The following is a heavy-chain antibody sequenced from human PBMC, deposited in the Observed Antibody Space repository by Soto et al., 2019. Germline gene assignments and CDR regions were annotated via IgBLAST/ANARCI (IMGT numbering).Heavy chain of an antibody. CDR2: ISAYNGNT. D-gene: IGHD2-2*01. CDR3: ARDIVVVPAAMRDFDY. CDR1: GYTFTSYG. Sequence: QVQLVQSGAEVKKPGASVKVSCKASGYTFTSYGISWVRQAPGQGLEWMGWISAYNGNTNYAQKLQGRVTMTTDTSTSKAYMELRSLRSDDTAVYYCARDIVVVPAAMRDFDYWGQGTLVTVSS. J-gene: IGHJ4*02. V-gene: IGHV1-18*01.